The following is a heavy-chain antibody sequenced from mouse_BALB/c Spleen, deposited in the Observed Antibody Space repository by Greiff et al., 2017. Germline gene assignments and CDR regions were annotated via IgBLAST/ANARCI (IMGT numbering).Heavy chain of an antibody. CDR2: INPYNDGT. CDR1: GYTFTSYV. CDR3: ARRYGNPYYAMDY. J-gene: IGHJ4*01. V-gene: IGHV1-14*01. D-gene: IGHD2-10*02. Sequence: VQLQQSGPELVKPGASVKMSCKASGYTFTSYVMHWVKQNPGQGLEWIGYINPYNDGTKYNEKFKGKATLTSDKSSSTAYMELSSLTSEDSAVYYCARRYGNPYYAMDYWGQGTSVTVSS.